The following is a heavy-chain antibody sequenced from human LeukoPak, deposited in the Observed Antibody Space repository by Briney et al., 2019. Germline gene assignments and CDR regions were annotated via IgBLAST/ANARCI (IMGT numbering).Heavy chain of an antibody. CDR3: AKDGRSSTPGY. D-gene: IGHD2-2*01. CDR2: ISAGGGST. J-gene: IGHJ4*02. V-gene: IGHV3-23*01. CDR1: GFTFSSYA. Sequence: PGGSLRLSCVISGFTFSSYAMSWVRQAPGKGLEWVSGISAGGGSTYHADSVKGRFTISRDNSKNTLYLQMNSLRAEDTVVYYCAKDGRSSTPGYWGQGTLVTVSS.